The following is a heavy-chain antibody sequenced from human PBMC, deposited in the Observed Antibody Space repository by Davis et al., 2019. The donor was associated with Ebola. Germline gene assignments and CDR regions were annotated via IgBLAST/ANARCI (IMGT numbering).Heavy chain of an antibody. J-gene: IGHJ3*01. V-gene: IGHV4-59*01. CDR2: TSYSAS. Sequence: MPSETLSLTCTISGVSTGSFYWTWIRQSPGKGLEWIGFTSYSASNANPSLKRRVDISMDTSKNQVSLKLASLTAADTAMYYCARLEEWRGPKSAFDVWGQGTFVIVSS. CDR1: GVSTGSFY. CDR3: ARLEEWRGPKSAFDV. D-gene: IGHD3-3*01.